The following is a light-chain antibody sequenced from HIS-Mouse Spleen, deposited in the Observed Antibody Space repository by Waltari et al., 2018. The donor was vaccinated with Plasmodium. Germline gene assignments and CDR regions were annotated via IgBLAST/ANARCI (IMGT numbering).Light chain of an antibody. Sequence: SYELTQPPSVSVSPGQTASITCSGDKLGDKYACWSQQKPGQSPVLDIYQDSKRPSGIPGRFSGSNSGNTATLTISGTQAMDEADYYCQAWDSSTAVFGGGTKLTVL. CDR1: KLGDKY. CDR3: QAWDSSTAV. J-gene: IGLJ3*02. CDR2: QDS. V-gene: IGLV3-1*01.